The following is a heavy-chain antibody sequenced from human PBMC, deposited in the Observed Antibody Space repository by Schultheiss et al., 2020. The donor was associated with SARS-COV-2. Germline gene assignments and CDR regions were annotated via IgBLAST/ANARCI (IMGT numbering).Heavy chain of an antibody. CDR3: AKGDTTMISPGLDV. V-gene: IGHV3-11*04. Sequence: GGSLRLSCAASGFTVSSNYMSWIRQAPGKGLEWVSYISSSGSTIYYADSVKGRFTISRDNPKSSLSLQMNNLRAEDTAVYYCAKGDTTMISPGLDVWGQGTTVTVSS. CDR1: GFTVSSNY. CDR2: ISSSGSTI. J-gene: IGHJ6*02. D-gene: IGHD5-18*01.